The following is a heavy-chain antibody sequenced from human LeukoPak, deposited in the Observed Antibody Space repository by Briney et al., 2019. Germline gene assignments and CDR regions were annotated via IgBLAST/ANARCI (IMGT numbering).Heavy chain of an antibody. Sequence: SETLSLTCAVSGAFITNSHWWSWARQPPGKGLEWIGEIYHSGTTNYNPSLKSRVTMSVDKSKNQFSLKLSSVTAADTAVYYCATYFYGEYGSYYFDYWGRGTLVTVSS. CDR2: IYHSGTT. CDR1: GAFITNSHW. CDR3: ATYFYGEYGSYYFDY. V-gene: IGHV4-4*02. D-gene: IGHD4-17*01. J-gene: IGHJ4*02.